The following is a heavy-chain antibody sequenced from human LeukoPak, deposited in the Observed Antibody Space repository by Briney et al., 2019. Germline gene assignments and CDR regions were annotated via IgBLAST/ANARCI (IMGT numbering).Heavy chain of an antibody. CDR2: ISYDGNNK. Sequence: GWSLTLACAASEFTFSSYGMHLVRHDPGNALEWLAVISYDGNNKYYADYVKGRFTISRDNSKNTMYLQMNSVKAEATAVYYCAKDLVRGVIVDAFDIWGEGTMVTVSS. J-gene: IGHJ3*02. CDR1: EFTFSSYG. D-gene: IGHD3-10*01. CDR3: AKDLVRGVIVDAFDI. V-gene: IGHV3-30*18.